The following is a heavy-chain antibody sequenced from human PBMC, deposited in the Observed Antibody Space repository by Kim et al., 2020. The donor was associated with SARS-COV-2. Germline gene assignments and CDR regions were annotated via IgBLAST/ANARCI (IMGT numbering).Heavy chain of an antibody. Sequence: SETLSLTCTVSGGSISSYYWSWIRQPPGKGLEWIGYIYYSGSTNYNPSLKSRVTISVDTSKNQFSLKLSSVTAADTAGYYCARDYPYYYDSSGYPVGYYFDYWGQGTLVTVSS. CDR1: GGSISSYY. CDR3: ARDYPYYYDSSGYPVGYYFDY. D-gene: IGHD3-22*01. J-gene: IGHJ4*02. CDR2: IYYSGST. V-gene: IGHV4-59*01.